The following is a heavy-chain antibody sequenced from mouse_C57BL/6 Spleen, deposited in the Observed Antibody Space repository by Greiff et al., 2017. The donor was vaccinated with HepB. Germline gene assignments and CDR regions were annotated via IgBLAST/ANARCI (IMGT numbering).Heavy chain of an antibody. D-gene: IGHD1-1*01. V-gene: IGHV5-17*01. CDR2: ISSGSSTI. CDR1: GFTFSDYG. CDR3: ARGDYGSSSWFAY. J-gene: IGHJ3*01. Sequence: EVQLVESGGGLVKPGGSLKLSCAASGFTFSDYGMHWVRQAPEKGLEWVAYISSGSSTIYYADTVKGRFTISRDNAKNTLFLQMTSLRSEDTAMDYCARGDYGSSSWFAYWGQGTLVTVSA.